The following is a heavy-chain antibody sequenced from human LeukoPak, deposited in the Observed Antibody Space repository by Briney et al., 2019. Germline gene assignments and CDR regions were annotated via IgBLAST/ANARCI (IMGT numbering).Heavy chain of an antibody. CDR2: ISDSGGTT. D-gene: IGHD3-22*01. CDR1: GFTFTTYA. J-gene: IGHJ4*02. V-gene: IGHV3-23*01. Sequence: SGGSLRLSCVASGFTFTTYAMTWVRQAPGKGLEWVSRISDSGGTTYYADSVKGRFTISRDNSKNTLYLQMNSLRPEDTAVYYCAKDTDSSGYYPDYWGQGTLVTVSS. CDR3: AKDTDSSGYYPDY.